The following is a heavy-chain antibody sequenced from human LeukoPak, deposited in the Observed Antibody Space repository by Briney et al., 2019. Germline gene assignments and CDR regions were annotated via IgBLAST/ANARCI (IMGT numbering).Heavy chain of an antibody. CDR1: GYTFTTYD. CDR3: ARGPNKSDGGDSGSAWFDP. Sequence: ASVKVSCKASGYTFTTYDINWVRQATGQGLEWMGWMNPNSGNTGYAQKFQGRVTMTRNTSISTAYMELSSLRSEDTAVYYCARGPNKSDGGDSGSAWFDPWGQGTLVTVSS. D-gene: IGHD2-21*01. V-gene: IGHV1-8*01. CDR2: MNPNSGNT. J-gene: IGHJ5*02.